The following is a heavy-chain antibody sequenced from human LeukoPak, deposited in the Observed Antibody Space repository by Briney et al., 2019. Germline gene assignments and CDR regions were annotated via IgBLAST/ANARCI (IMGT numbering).Heavy chain of an antibody. V-gene: IGHV3-13*01. D-gene: IGHD5-18*01. CDR2: IGTAGDT. J-gene: IGHJ4*02. CDR3: ARGEGDTAIDY. CDR1: GFTFSSYD. Sequence: GGSLRLSCAASGFTFSSYDMHWVRQATGKGLEWVSAIGTAGDTYYPGSVKGRFTISRENAKNSLYLQMNSLRAGDTAVYYCARGEGDTAIDYWGQGTLVTASS.